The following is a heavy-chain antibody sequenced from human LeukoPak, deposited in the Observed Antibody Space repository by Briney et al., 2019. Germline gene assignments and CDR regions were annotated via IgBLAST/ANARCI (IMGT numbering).Heavy chain of an antibody. D-gene: IGHD2-15*01. V-gene: IGHV4-30-4*01. CDR1: GGSISSGDYY. CDR3: ARGFLGYCSGGSCYGMDV. J-gene: IGHJ6*02. CDR2: IYYSGST. Sequence: SQTLSLTCTVSGGSISSGDYYWSWIRQPPGKGLEWIGYIYYSGSTYYNPSLKSRVTISVDTSKNQFSLELSSVTAADTAVYYCARGFLGYCSGGSCYGMDVWGQGTTVTVSS.